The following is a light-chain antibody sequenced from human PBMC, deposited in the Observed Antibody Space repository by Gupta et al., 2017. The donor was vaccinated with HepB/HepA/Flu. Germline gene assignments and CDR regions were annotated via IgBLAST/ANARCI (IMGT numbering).Light chain of an antibody. CDR2: WES. CDR3: QHDVRDPTT. Sequence: DIVITQSPDRLAVSLCARATIHCRSRQSVFHNSNDKNYLAWYQPKQGQHPNLLLYWESTREFGVSDRFSVSGSGTDFTLTISSLQAEDVAVYYCQHDVRDPTTFGQGTKVENK. CDR1: QSVFHNSNDKNY. V-gene: IGKV4-1*01. J-gene: IGKJ1*01.